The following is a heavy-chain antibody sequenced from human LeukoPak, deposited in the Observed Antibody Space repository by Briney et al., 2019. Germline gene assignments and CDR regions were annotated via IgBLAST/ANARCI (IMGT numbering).Heavy chain of an antibody. Sequence: GGSLRLSCAASGFTFSSYGMHWVRQAPGKGLEWVAFIRYDGSKKYYTDSVKGRFTISRDNSKNTLYMEMNSLRAEDTAVYYCAKASSLLRGPMVIYFFDFWGQGTLVTVSS. CDR2: IRYDGSKK. V-gene: IGHV3-30*02. CDR3: AKASSLLRGPMVIYFFDF. D-gene: IGHD2-21*01. CDR1: GFTFSSYG. J-gene: IGHJ4*02.